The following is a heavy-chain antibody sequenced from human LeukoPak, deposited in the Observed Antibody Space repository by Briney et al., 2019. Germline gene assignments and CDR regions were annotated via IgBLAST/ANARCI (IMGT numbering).Heavy chain of an antibody. J-gene: IGHJ4*02. CDR1: DYSISSGYF. Sequence: SETLSLTCTVTDYSISSGYFWGWIRQPPGTGLEWIGMIFHGGNTYYNPSLESRVTLSKDTSKNQFSLRLTSMTAADTAIYYCARLPVAYDPYYFDFWGQGTLVAVSS. CDR3: ARLPVAYDPYYFDF. V-gene: IGHV4-38-2*02. D-gene: IGHD5-12*01. CDR2: IFHGGNT.